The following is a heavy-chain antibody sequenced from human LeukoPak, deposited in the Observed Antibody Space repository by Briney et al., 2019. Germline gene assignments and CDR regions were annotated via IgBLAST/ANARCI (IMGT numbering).Heavy chain of an antibody. CDR1: GYTLTELS. CDR3: ATRISGGYDDALGY. CDR2: FDPEDGET. Sequence: ASVKVSCKVSGYTLTELSMHWVRQAPGKGLEWMGGFDPEDGETIYAQKFQGRVTMTEDTSTDTAYMELSSLRSEDTAVYYCATRISGGYDDALGYWGQGTLATVSP. J-gene: IGHJ4*02. D-gene: IGHD5-12*01. V-gene: IGHV1-24*01.